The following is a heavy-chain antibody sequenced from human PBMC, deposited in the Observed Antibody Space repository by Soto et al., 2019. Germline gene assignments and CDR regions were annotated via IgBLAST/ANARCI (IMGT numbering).Heavy chain of an antibody. V-gene: IGHV1-69*13. CDR2: IFPVYGTA. D-gene: IGHD6-19*01. Sequence: SVKVSCKASRVAFSKFIVTWVRPAPGLGLEWVGGIFPVYGTANYAQEFQGRVTITADEYTSTSYMEVNNLRSEDTAVYYCAKVRYSSPMGYYYGMDVWG. CDR1: RVAFSKFI. CDR3: AKVRYSSPMGYYYGMDV. J-gene: IGHJ6*02.